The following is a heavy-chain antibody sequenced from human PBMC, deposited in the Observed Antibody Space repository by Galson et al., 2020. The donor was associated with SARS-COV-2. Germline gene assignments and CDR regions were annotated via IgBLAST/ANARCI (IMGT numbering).Heavy chain of an antibody. CDR2: VTAGGSIT. D-gene: IGHD4-17*01. Sequence: GESLKISCVGSGFTFSRYAMSWVRQVPGKGLEWVSSVTAGGSITYHADTVKGRFTISRDNSKNTLYLQMNSLRVEDTALYYCAKDQGNDYGDQLDYWGQGTLVSVSS. CDR3: AKDQGNDYGDQLDY. CDR1: GFTFSRYA. J-gene: IGHJ4*02. V-gene: IGHV3-23*01.